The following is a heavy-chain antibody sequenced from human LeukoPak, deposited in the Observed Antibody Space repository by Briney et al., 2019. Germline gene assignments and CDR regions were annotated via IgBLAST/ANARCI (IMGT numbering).Heavy chain of an antibody. Sequence: GGSLRLSCAASGFTFSNAWMNWVRQAPGKGLEWVSAISGSGGSTYYADSVKGRFTISRDNSKNTLYLQMNSLRAEDTAVYYCAKDRLNYYGSGSYLFDYWGQGTLVTVSS. V-gene: IGHV3-23*01. D-gene: IGHD3-10*01. CDR1: GFTFSNAW. J-gene: IGHJ4*02. CDR2: ISGSGGST. CDR3: AKDRLNYYGSGSYLFDY.